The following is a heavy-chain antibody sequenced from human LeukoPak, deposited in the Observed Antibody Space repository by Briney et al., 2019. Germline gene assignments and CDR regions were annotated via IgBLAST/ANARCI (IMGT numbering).Heavy chain of an antibody. J-gene: IGHJ4*02. V-gene: IGHV3-74*01. CDR2: INGAGSSI. CDR1: GFTFSSYW. D-gene: IGHD4-17*01. Sequence: GGSLRLSCAASGFTFSSYWMHWVRQTPGKGLVWVSRINGAGSSISYADSVKGRVTISGDNAKNTLYLQMNNLRAEDTAVYYCARGGDYKNDYWGQGTLVTVSS. CDR3: ARGGDYKNDY.